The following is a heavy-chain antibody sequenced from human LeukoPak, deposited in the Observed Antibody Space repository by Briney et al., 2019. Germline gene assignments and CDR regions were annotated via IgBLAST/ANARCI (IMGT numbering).Heavy chain of an antibody. CDR2: ISGSGGST. Sequence: GESLKISCAASGFTFSSYAMSWVRQAPGKGLEWVSAISGSGGSTYYADSVKGRFTISRDNSKNTLYLQMNSLRAEDTAVYYCAKYAVVITGSYYYYYYMDVWGKGTTVTVSS. V-gene: IGHV3-23*01. D-gene: IGHD1-20*01. CDR3: AKYAVVITGSYYYYYYMDV. J-gene: IGHJ6*03. CDR1: GFTFSSYA.